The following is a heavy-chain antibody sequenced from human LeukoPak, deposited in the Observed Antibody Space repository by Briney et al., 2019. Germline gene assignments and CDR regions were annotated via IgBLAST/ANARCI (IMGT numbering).Heavy chain of an antibody. CDR1: GGSISSFH. J-gene: IGHJ5*02. V-gene: IGHV4-59*01. CDR2: SSYSGST. CDR3: ARDGYYDSSGYRNWFDP. D-gene: IGHD3-22*01. Sequence: PSETLSLTCTVSGGSISSFHWSWIRQPPGKGLEWIGYSSYSGSTNYNPSLKSRVTISVDTSKNQFSLKLTSVTAADTAVYYCARDGYYDSSGYRNWFDPWGQGTLVTVSS.